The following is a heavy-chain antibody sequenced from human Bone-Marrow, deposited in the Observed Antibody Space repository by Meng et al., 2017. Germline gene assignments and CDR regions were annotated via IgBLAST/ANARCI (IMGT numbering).Heavy chain of an antibody. V-gene: IGHV3-33*01. CDR1: GFTFSSYG. CDR2: IWYDGSNK. CDR3: ARELVDDDY. J-gene: IGHJ4*02. Sequence: QVQLVGSGGGVVQPGESLRLCCAASGFTFSSYGMHWVRQAPGKGLEWVAVIWYDGSNKYYADSVKGRFTISRDNSKNTLYLQMNSLRAEDTAVYYCARELVDDDYWGQGTLVTVSS. D-gene: IGHD3/OR15-3a*01.